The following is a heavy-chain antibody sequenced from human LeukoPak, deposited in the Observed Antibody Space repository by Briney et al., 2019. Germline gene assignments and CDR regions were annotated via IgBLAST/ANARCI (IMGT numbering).Heavy chain of an antibody. Sequence: PGGSLRLSCAASGFTFSSYGMHWVRQAPGKGLEWVAVISYDGSNKYYADSVKGRFTISRDNSKNTLYLQMNSLRAEDTAVYYCAKDRLPYFITIFRGVETFDYWGQGTLVTVSS. CDR1: GFTFSSYG. D-gene: IGHD3-9*01. CDR3: AKDRLPYFITIFRGVETFDY. V-gene: IGHV3-30*18. CDR2: ISYDGSNK. J-gene: IGHJ4*02.